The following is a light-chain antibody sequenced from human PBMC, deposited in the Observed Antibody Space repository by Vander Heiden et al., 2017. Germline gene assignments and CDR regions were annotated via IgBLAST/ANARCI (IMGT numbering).Light chain of an antibody. CDR3: QSYDSGLTGYVV. V-gene: IGLV1-40*01. CDR1: RSNIGAGYE. J-gene: IGLJ2*01. CDR2: GNT. Sequence: QSVLTPPPSVSAAPGQRVTISCTGRRSNIGAGYEVHWYQQVPRTAPKLLIYGNTNRPSGVPDRFSGSKSGTSASLAITGLQAEDEADYYCQSYDSGLTGYVVFGGGTKLTVL.